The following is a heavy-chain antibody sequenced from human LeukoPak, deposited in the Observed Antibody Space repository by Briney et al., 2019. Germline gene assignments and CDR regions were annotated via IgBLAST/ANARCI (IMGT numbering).Heavy chain of an antibody. CDR1: GYTFTSYY. CDR2: INPSGGST. D-gene: IGHD3-22*01. Sequence: ASVKVSCKASGYTFTSYYMHWVRQAPGQGLEWMGIINPSGGSTSYAQKFQGRVTMTRDTSTSTVYMELSSLRSEDTAVYHCARHPHYNSSGYYYVLGDYWGQGTLVTVSS. V-gene: IGHV1-46*01. CDR3: ARHPHYNSSGYYYVLGDY. J-gene: IGHJ4*02.